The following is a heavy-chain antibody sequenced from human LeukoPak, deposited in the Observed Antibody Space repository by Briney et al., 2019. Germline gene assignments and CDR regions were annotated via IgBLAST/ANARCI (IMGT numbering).Heavy chain of an antibody. Sequence: GGSLRLSCAASGFTFSSYEMNWVRQAPGKGLEWVSYISSSGSTIYYADSVKGRFTISRDNAKNSLYLQMNSLRAEDTAVYYCARAGTTEGPAAIHTLDYWGQGTLVTVSS. J-gene: IGHJ4*02. CDR3: ARAGTTEGPAAIHTLDY. CDR2: ISSSGSTI. CDR1: GFTFSSYE. V-gene: IGHV3-48*03. D-gene: IGHD2-2*01.